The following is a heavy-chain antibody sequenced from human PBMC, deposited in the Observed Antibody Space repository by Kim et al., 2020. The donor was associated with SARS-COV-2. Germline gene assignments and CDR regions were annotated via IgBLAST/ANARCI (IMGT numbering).Heavy chain of an antibody. D-gene: IGHD6-6*01. Sequence: GGSLRLSCTVSGFNVDNYAISWVRQAPGKGLEWVGFIRSKDYGGTTDYAASVNGTFTISRDDSKCIAYLQMNSLKTADTAVYFCSRVHIRAGRPYYFDYWGLGTLVTVS. CDR2: IRSKDYGGTT. CDR1: GFNVDNYA. V-gene: IGHV3-49*04. CDR3: SRVHIRAGRPYYFDY. J-gene: IGHJ4*01.